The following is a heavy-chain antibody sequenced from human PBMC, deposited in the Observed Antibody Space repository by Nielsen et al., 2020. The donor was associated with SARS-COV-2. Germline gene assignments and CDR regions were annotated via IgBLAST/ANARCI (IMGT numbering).Heavy chain of an antibody. CDR2: IYYSEST. D-gene: IGHD6-19*01. CDR1: GGSISPFY. Sequence: SETLSLTCNVSGGSISPFYWSWIRQPPGKALEWIAYIYYSESTNYNPSFKTRAAISVDTSKKQLSLRLSSVTAADTAVYYCARHLPVAGDPAFDYWGQGTLVTVSS. V-gene: IGHV4-59*08. J-gene: IGHJ4*02. CDR3: ARHLPVAGDPAFDY.